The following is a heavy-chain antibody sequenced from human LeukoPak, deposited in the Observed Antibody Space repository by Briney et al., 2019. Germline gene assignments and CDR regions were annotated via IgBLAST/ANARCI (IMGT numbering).Heavy chain of an antibody. Sequence: PSQTLSLTCTVSGGSISSGSYYWSWIRQPAGKGLEWIGHIYTSGSTNYNPSLKSRVTISVDTSKNQFSLKLTSVTAADTAVYYCARVAWSGSYVNYSYMDVWGKGTTVTVSS. D-gene: IGHD3-16*01. CDR2: IYTSGST. J-gene: IGHJ6*03. CDR3: ARVAWSGSYVNYSYMDV. V-gene: IGHV4-61*09. CDR1: GGSISSGSYY.